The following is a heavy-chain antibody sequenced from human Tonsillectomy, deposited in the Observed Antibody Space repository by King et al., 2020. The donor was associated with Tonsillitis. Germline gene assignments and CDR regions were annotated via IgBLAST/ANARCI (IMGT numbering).Heavy chain of an antibody. CDR1: GFTFRGYA. J-gene: IGHJ3*02. V-gene: IGHV3-30-3*01. CDR2: ISHDGGNK. Sequence: QLVQSGGGVVQPGRSLRLSCAASGFTFRGYAMHWVRQAPGKGLEWVAVISHDGGNKFYADSVKGRFTISRDNSKSTLYLQMNTLGAEDTAVYYCVRDRRSGWTWGAFDIWGQGTVVTVSS. CDR3: VRDRRSGWTWGAFDI. D-gene: IGHD6-19*01.